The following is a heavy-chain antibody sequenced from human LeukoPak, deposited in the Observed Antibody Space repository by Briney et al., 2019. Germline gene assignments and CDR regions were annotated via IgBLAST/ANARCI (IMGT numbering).Heavy chain of an antibody. CDR1: GFTFSSYG. Sequence: GGSLRLSCAASGFTFSSYGMHWVRQAPGKGLEWVADIWYDGSNKYYADTVKGRFTISRDNSKNTLYLQMNSLRAEDTAVYYCARDWCGGGDCYDYNWFDPWGQGTLVTVSS. CDR3: ARDWCGGGDCYDYNWFDP. D-gene: IGHD2-21*02. CDR2: IWYDGSNK. J-gene: IGHJ5*02. V-gene: IGHV3-33*01.